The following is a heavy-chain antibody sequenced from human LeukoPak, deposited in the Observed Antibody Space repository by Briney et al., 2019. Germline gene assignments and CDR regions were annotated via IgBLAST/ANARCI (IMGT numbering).Heavy chain of an antibody. J-gene: IGHJ6*03. Sequence: GGSLRLSCAGSGFTFSSYSMNWVRQAPGKGLEWVSCISTSSSYKYYADSVKGRFTISRDNSKNTLHLQMNSLRAEDTAVYYFAKEGLLHYYYYYMDLWGKGTSVTISS. CDR3: AKEGLLHYYYYYMDL. CDR2: ISTSSSYK. V-gene: IGHV3-21*01. D-gene: IGHD3-10*01. CDR1: GFTFSSYS.